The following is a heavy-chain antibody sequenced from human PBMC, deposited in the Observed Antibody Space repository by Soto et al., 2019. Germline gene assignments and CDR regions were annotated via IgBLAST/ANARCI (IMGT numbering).Heavy chain of an antibody. CDR3: ARGANYYDSSGYLYYFDY. CDR1: GYTFTSYG. Sequence: AASVKVSCKASGYTFTSYGISWVRQAPGQGLEWMGWISAYNGNTNYAQKLQGRVTMTTDTSTSTAYMELRSLRSDDTAVYYCARGANYYDSSGYLYYFDYWGQGTLVTVSS. CDR2: ISAYNGNT. D-gene: IGHD3-22*01. J-gene: IGHJ4*02. V-gene: IGHV1-18*04.